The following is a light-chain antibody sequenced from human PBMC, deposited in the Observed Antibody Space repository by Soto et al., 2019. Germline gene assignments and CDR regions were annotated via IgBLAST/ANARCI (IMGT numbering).Light chain of an antibody. V-gene: IGKV1-39*01. CDR1: QSISRY. Sequence: DIQMTQSPSSLSASVGDRVTITCRASQSISRYLNWYQHRPGQAPKLLINAASNLRSGVPSRFSGSGSGTDFTPTITSLQPEDFAFYYCQQSYVTPPITFGQGTRLEIK. J-gene: IGKJ5*01. CDR2: AAS. CDR3: QQSYVTPPIT.